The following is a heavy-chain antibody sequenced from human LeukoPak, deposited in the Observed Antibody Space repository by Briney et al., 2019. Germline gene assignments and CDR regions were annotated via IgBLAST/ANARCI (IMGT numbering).Heavy chain of an antibody. Sequence: GGSLRLSRAASGFTFSSYSMNWVRQAPGKGLEWVSYISSSSSTIYYADSVKGRFTISRDNAKNSLYLQMNSLRAEDTAVYYCARESYYDILTGSSLFDYWGQGTLVTVSS. D-gene: IGHD3-9*01. J-gene: IGHJ4*02. V-gene: IGHV3-48*01. CDR2: ISSSSSTI. CDR1: GFTFSSYS. CDR3: ARESYYDILTGSSLFDY.